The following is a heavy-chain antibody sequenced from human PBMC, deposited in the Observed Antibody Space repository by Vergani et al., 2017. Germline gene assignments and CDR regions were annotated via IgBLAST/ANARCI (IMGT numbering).Heavy chain of an antibody. D-gene: IGHD2-2*02. CDR1: GGSISSAGYY. V-gene: IGHV4-31*03. CDR3: ARASKDYQVLYEDYYYYYMDV. CDR2: IYYSGST. Sequence: QVQLQESGPGLVKPSQTLSLTCTVSGGSISSAGYYWSWIRQHPEKGLEWIGYIYYSGSTYYNPSLKSRVSISVDTSKNQFSLKLSSVTAADTAVYYCARASKDYQVLYEDYYYYYMDVWGKGTTVTVSS. J-gene: IGHJ6*03.